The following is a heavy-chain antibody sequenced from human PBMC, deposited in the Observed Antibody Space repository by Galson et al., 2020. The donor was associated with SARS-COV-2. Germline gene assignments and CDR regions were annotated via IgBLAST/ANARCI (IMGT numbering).Heavy chain of an antibody. CDR2: IWYDGSNK. Sequence: PGGSLRLSCAASGFTFSSYGMHWVRQAPGKGLEWVAVIWYDGSNKYYADSVKGRFTISRDNSKNTLYLQMNSLRAEDTAVYYCARDLGDGYNDLDYWGQGTLVTVSS. J-gene: IGHJ4*02. V-gene: IGHV3-33*01. D-gene: IGHD5-12*01. CDR3: ARDLGDGYNDLDY. CDR1: GFTFSSYG.